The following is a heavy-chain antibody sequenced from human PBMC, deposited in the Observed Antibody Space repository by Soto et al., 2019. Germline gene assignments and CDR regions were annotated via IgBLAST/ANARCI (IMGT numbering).Heavy chain of an antibody. J-gene: IGHJ4*02. V-gene: IGHV1-69*02. CDR3: ASDPPGDTAIVNSAIGY. CDR2: IIPILGIA. D-gene: IGHD5-18*01. CDR1: GGTFSSYT. Sequence: QVQLVQSGAEVKKPGSSVKVSCKASGGTFSSYTISWVRQAPGQGLEWMGRIIPILGIANYAQKFQGRVTITADKSTSTAYMERSSLRSEDTAVYYCASDPPGDTAIVNSAIGYWGQGTLVTVSS.